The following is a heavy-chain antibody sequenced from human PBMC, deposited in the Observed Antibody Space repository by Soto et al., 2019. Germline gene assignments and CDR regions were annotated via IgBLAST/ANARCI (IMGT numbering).Heavy chain of an antibody. Sequence: SETLSLTCTVSGGSISSGDYYWGWIRQPPGKGLEWIGYIYYSGSTYYNPSLKSRVTISVDTSKNQFSLKLSSVTVADTAVYYCARGGEVVAAYYRGYYFDYWGQGTLVTVSS. CDR2: IYYSGST. D-gene: IGHD2-15*01. J-gene: IGHJ4*02. CDR3: ARGGEVVAAYYRGYYFDY. CDR1: GGSISSGDYY. V-gene: IGHV4-30-4*01.